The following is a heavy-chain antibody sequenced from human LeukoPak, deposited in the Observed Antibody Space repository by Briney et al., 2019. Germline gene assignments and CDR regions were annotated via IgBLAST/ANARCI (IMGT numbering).Heavy chain of an antibody. V-gene: IGHV4-59*08. J-gene: IGHJ5*02. Sequence: PSETLTLTCTVSGGSISSYYWSWIRQPPGKGLEWIGYIYYSGSTNYNPSLKSRVTISVDTSKNQFSLKLSSVTAADTAVYYCARGKVGARQFDPWGQGTLVTVSS. D-gene: IGHD1-26*01. CDR2: IYYSGST. CDR1: GGSISSYY. CDR3: ARGKVGARQFDP.